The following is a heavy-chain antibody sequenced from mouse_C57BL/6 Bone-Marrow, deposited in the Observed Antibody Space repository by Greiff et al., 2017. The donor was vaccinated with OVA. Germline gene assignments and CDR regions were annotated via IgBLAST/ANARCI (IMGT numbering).Heavy chain of an antibody. CDR2: INPNNGGT. D-gene: IGHD1-1*01. CDR3: ARYHDGSRHWYFDV. V-gene: IGHV1-26*01. Sequence: EVQLQQSGPELVKPGASVKISCKASGYTFTDYYMNWVKQSHGKSLEWIGDINPNNGGTSYNQKFKGKATLTVDKSSSTAYMELRSLTSEDSAVDYCARYHDGSRHWYFDVWGTGTTVTVSA. CDR1: GYTFTDYY. J-gene: IGHJ1*03.